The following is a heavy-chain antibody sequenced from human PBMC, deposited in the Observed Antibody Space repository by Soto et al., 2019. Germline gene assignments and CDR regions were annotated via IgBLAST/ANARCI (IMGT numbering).Heavy chain of an antibody. Sequence: PSETLSLTCTVSGGSISSYYWSWIRQPPGKGLEWIGYIYYGGSTNYNPSLKSRVTISVDTSKNQFSLNLNSVTASDTAVYFCVSQRTSVLTQAYFDYWGPGALVTVSS. CDR3: VSQRTSVLTQAYFDY. V-gene: IGHV4-59*08. D-gene: IGHD2-8*01. CDR1: GGSISSYY. J-gene: IGHJ4*02. CDR2: IYYGGST.